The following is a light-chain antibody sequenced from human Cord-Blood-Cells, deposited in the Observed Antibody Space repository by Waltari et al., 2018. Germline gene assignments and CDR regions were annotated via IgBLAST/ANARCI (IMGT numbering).Light chain of an antibody. J-gene: IGKJ5*01. CDR3: QQLNSYPIT. CDR2: AAS. V-gene: IGKV1-9*01. Sequence: DIQLTPSPSFLSASVGDRLIITCRASQGISSYLAWYQQKPGKAPKLLIYAASTLQSGVPSRFSGSGSGTEFTLTISSLQPEDFATYYCQQLNSYPITFGQGTRLEIK. CDR1: QGISSY.